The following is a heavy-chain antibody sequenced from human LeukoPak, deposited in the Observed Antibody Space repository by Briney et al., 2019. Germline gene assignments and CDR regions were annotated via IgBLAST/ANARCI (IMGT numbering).Heavy chain of an antibody. D-gene: IGHD6-6*01. Sequence: PSETLSLTCTVSGGSISSYYWSWIRQPPGKGLEWIGYIYTSGSTNYNPSLKSRVTISVGTSKNQFSLKLSSVTAADTAVYYCARGGPRGAARPGYFDYWGQGTLVTVSP. J-gene: IGHJ4*02. CDR1: GGSISSYY. CDR2: IYTSGST. CDR3: ARGGPRGAARPGYFDY. V-gene: IGHV4-4*09.